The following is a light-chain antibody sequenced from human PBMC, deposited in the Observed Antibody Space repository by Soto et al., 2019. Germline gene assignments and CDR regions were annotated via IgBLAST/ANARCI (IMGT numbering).Light chain of an antibody. V-gene: IGLV2-14*01. CDR3: SSYTTTTRR. J-gene: IGLJ3*02. Sequence: QSALTQPASVSGSPGQSITISCTGTSSDIGSNNYVSWFQQRPGKAPTLIIYEVSNRPSGVSNHFSGSKSGNTASLPISGLLPEDEAEYYCSSYTTTTRRFGGGTKGTVL. CDR2: EVS. CDR1: SSDIGSNNY.